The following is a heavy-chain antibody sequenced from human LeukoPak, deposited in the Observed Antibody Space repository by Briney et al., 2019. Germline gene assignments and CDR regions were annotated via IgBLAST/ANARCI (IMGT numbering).Heavy chain of an antibody. V-gene: IGHV3-23*01. D-gene: IGHD3-10*01. CDR1: GFTFSSYA. Sequence: GGSLRLSCAASGFTFSSYAMSWVRQAPGKGLEWVSDISGSGGSTYYADSVKGRFTISRDNSKNKLYLQMHSLRAEDTAVYYCAKCKGITMVRAHFDYWGQGTLVTVSS. CDR2: ISGSGGST. J-gene: IGHJ4*02. CDR3: AKCKGITMVRAHFDY.